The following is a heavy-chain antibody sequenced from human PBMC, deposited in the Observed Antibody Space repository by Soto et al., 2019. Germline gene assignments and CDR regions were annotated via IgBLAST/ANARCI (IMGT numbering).Heavy chain of an antibody. CDR1: GLTFSSYS. J-gene: IGHJ5*02. CDR2: ISSSSSTI. CDR3: VTDIAGAATSWFDP. Sequence: PGGSLRLSCAASGLTFSSYSMNWVRQAPGKGLEWVSYISSSSSTIYYADSGKGRCTIGRDNAEDSLYLQMNSLRDEDTAVYYCVTDIAGAATSWFDPWGQRNLVTVYS. V-gene: IGHV3-48*02. D-gene: IGHD6-13*01.